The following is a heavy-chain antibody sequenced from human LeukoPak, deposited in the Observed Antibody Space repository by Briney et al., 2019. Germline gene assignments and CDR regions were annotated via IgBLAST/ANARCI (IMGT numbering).Heavy chain of an antibody. CDR3: ATGYSDSLRSPLDS. J-gene: IGHJ5*01. V-gene: IGHV3-74*01. CDR2: INSDGSST. CDR1: GFTFSSYW. D-gene: IGHD3-22*01. Sequence: GGSLRLSCAASGFTFSSYWMHWVRQAPGKGLVWVSRINSDGSSTSYADSVKGRFTISRDNAKNTLYLQMNSLRAEDTAVYYCATGYSDSLRSPLDSWGQGTLVTVSS.